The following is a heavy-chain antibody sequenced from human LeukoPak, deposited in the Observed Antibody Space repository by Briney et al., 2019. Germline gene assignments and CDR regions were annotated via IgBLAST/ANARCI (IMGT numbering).Heavy chain of an antibody. J-gene: IGHJ4*02. D-gene: IGHD6-13*01. CDR1: GGSISSYY. Sequence: SETLSLTCTVSGGSISSYYWSWIRQPAGKGLEWIGRVYTSGSTNYNPSLKSRVTMSVGTSKNQFSLKLSSVTAADTAVYYCARDREHSSSWYYFDYWGQGTLVTVSS. CDR2: VYTSGST. CDR3: ARDREHSSSWYYFDY. V-gene: IGHV4-4*07.